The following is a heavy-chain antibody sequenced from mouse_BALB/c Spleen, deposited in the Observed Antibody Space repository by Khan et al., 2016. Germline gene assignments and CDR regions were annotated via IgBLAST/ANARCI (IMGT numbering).Heavy chain of an antibody. J-gene: IGHJ3*01. D-gene: IGHD1-1*01. CDR1: GFDFSRYW. CDR2: INPDSYTI. V-gene: IGHV4-1*02. CDR3: ARAGYYGYLAY. Sequence: EVKLLESGGGPVHPGGSLKLSCAASGFDFSRYWMSWVRQAPGKGLEWIGEINPDSYTINYTPSLKDKFIISRDNAKNTLYLQMSKVRSEDTALYYCARAGYYGYLAYWGQGTLVTVSA.